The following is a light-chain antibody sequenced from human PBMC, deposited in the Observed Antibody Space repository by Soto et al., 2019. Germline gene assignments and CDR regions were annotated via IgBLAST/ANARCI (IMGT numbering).Light chain of an antibody. CDR1: RDIRNW. J-gene: IGKJ2*01. CDR3: QQYHSVPYP. CDR2: EVS. V-gene: IGKV1-5*03. Sequence: DIQMTQSPSTLSASPGDRVMITCRASRDIRNWLAWYQQKPGKAPELLIFEVSNLKSGVPSRFSGSESEIDSPLTTGGRPPDDLATYSGQQYHSVPYPFARGTKWEI.